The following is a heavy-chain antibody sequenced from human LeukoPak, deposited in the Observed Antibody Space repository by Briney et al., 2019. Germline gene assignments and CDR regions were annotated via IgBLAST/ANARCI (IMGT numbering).Heavy chain of an antibody. Sequence: GGSLRLSCAASGFTFSNFGMHWVRQAPGKGLEWVAVISYDGSNKYYADSVKGRFTISRDNSKNTLYLQMNSLRAEDTAVYYCAKDQGYSSSSSLGYWGQGTLVTVSS. CDR1: GFTFSNFG. D-gene: IGHD6-6*01. CDR2: ISYDGSNK. V-gene: IGHV3-30*19. CDR3: AKDQGYSSSSSLGY. J-gene: IGHJ4*02.